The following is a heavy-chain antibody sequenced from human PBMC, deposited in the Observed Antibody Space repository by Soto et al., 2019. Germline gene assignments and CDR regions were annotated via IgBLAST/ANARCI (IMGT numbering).Heavy chain of an antibody. D-gene: IGHD3-3*01. CDR3: AKRSGSRFSSHFDF. V-gene: IGHV3-23*01. CDR2: IGTSGANT. Sequence: GGSLRLSCAASGFTSSSYAMSWVRQAPGKGLEWVSYIGTSGANTYYADSVKGRFTISRDNSKNSLYLQMNSLRAEDTAVYYCAKRSGSRFSSHFDFWGRGTRVTVSS. J-gene: IGHJ4*02. CDR1: GFTSSSYA.